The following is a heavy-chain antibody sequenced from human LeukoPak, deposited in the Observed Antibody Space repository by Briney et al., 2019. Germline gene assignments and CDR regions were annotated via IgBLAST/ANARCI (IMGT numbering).Heavy chain of an antibody. CDR3: AREGLHSNYVGGAFDI. CDR1: GGTFSSYA. J-gene: IGHJ3*02. CDR2: IIPIFGTA. V-gene: IGHV1-69*13. Sequence: GASVKVSCKASGGTFSSYAISWVRQAPGQGLEWMGGIIPIFGTANYAQKFQGRVTITADESTSTAYMELSSLRSEDTAVYYCAREGLHSNYVGGAFDIWGQGTMVTVSS. D-gene: IGHD4-11*01.